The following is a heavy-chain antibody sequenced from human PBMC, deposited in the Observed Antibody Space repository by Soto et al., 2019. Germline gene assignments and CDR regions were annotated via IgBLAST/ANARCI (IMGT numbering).Heavy chain of an antibody. V-gene: IGHV3-11*06. J-gene: IGHJ4*02. CDR3: VRGGSYCGVDCFDY. D-gene: IGHD2-21*02. CDR1: GFTFSDYY. Sequence: QVQLVESGGGLVKPGGSLRLSCAASGFTFSDYYMSWIRQAPGKGLEWVSYISGSGTYTNYGDSVKGRFTISRDNAKNSLYLQMNSLSAEDTAVYYCVRGGSYCGVDCFDYWGQGTLVTGSS. CDR2: ISGSGTYT.